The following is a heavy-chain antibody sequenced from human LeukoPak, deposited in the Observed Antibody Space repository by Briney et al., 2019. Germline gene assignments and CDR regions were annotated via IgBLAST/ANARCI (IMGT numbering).Heavy chain of an antibody. J-gene: IGHJ4*02. CDR3: AKVPRRYYYDSSGYG. V-gene: IGHV3-23*01. Sequence: GGSLRLSCAASGFTFSSYGMSWVRQAPGKGLEWVSAISGSGGSTYYADSVKGRFTISRDNSKNTLYLQMNSLRAEDTAVYYCAKVPRRYYYDSSGYGWGQGTLVTVSS. CDR1: GFTFSSYG. CDR2: ISGSGGST. D-gene: IGHD3-22*01.